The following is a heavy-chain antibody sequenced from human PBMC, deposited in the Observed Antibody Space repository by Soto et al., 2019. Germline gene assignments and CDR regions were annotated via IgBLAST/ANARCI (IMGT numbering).Heavy chain of an antibody. D-gene: IGHD6-13*01. Sequence: SETLSLTCAVYGGSFSGYYWSWIRQPPGKGLEWIGEINHSGSTNYNPSLKSRVTISVDTSKNQFSLKLSSVTAADTAVYYCARIYSSSWYLDYWGQGTLVTAPQ. CDR2: INHSGST. CDR3: ARIYSSSWYLDY. V-gene: IGHV4-34*01. CDR1: GGSFSGYY. J-gene: IGHJ4*02.